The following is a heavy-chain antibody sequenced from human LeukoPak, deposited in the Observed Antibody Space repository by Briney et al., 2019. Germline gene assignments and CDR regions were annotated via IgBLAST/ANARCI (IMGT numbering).Heavy chain of an antibody. J-gene: IGHJ4*02. Sequence: GGSLRLSCAASGFTFSSYAMSWVRQAPGKGLEWVSAISGSGGSTYYADSVKGRFTISRDNSRDTLYLQMNSLRAEDTAVYYCAKGYYDYVWGSYYFDYWGQGTLVTVSS. CDR1: GFTFSSYA. V-gene: IGHV3-23*01. D-gene: IGHD3-16*01. CDR2: ISGSGGST. CDR3: AKGYYDYVWGSYYFDY.